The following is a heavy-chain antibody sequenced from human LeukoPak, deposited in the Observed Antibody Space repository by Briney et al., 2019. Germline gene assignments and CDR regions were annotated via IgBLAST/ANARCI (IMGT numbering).Heavy chain of an antibody. CDR3: ARERMAWISPTRGHYYYYGMDV. Sequence: SSVKVSCKASGGTFSSYAISWVRQAPGQGLEWMGRIIPIFGIANYAQKFQGRVTITADKSTSTAYMELSSLRSEDTAVYYCARERMAWISPTRGHYYYYGMDVWGQGTTVTVSS. J-gene: IGHJ6*02. D-gene: IGHD5-12*01. CDR1: GGTFSSYA. CDR2: IIPIFGIA. V-gene: IGHV1-69*04.